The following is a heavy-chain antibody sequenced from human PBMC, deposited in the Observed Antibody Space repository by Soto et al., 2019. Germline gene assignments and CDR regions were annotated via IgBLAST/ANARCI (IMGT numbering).Heavy chain of an antibody. J-gene: IGHJ3*02. CDR3: ARSWYAYAFDI. V-gene: IGHV4-39*01. CDR2: IYYSGST. CDR1: GGSISSSSYY. D-gene: IGHD6-13*01. Sequence: SETLSLTCTVSGGSISSSSYYWGWIRQPPGKGLEWIGSIYYSGSTYYNPSLKSRVTISVDTSKNQFSLKLSSVTAADTAVYYCARSWYAYAFDIWGQGTMVTVSS.